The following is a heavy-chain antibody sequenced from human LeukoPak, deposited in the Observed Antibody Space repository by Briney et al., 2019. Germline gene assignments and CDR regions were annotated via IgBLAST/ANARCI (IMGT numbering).Heavy chain of an antibody. CDR3: AKDPHPYSSSWPIIYYFDY. J-gene: IGHJ4*02. V-gene: IGHV3-23*01. D-gene: IGHD6-13*01. CDR1: GFTFSSYA. CDR2: ISGSGGST. Sequence: PGGSLRLSCAASGFTFSSYAMSWVRQAPGRGLEWVSVISGSGGSTYFADSVKGRFTISRENSKNTLYLQMNRLTAEDTAVYSCAKDPHPYSSSWPIIYYFDYWGQGTLVTVSS.